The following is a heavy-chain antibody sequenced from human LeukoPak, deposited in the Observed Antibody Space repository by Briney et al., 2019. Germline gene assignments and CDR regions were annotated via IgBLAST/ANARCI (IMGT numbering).Heavy chain of an antibody. CDR1: GFTFSSYS. CDR2: ISYDGSNK. J-gene: IGHJ5*02. Sequence: GGSLRLSCAASGFTFSSYSMNWVRQAPGKGLEWVAVISYDGSNKYYADSVKGRFTISRDNSKNTLYLQMNSLRAEDTAVYYCAKDALDPWGQGTLVTVSS. CDR3: AKDALDP. V-gene: IGHV3-30*18.